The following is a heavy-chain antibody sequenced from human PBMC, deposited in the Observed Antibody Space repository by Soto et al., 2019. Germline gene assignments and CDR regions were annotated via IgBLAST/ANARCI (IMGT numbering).Heavy chain of an antibody. Sequence: LSLTCTVSGGSITTGGYYWSWIRQLPGKGLEWIGHRYYSESTYYNPSLKSRVSISLDTSKNQFSPKLSFVTAADTAMYYCARTKCSGGSCYSWSLDYWGQGTPVTVSS. J-gene: IGHJ4*02. V-gene: IGHV4-31*03. CDR2: RYYSEST. D-gene: IGHD2-15*01. CDR1: GGSITTGGYY. CDR3: ARTKCSGGSCYSWSLDY.